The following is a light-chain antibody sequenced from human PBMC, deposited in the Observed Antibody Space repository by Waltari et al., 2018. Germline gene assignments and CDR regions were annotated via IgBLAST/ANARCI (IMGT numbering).Light chain of an antibody. CDR3: QQYNSYAET. J-gene: IGKJ1*01. CDR1: QSISSW. CDR2: KAS. V-gene: IGKV1-5*03. Sequence: DIQMTQSPSTLSASVGDRVTITCRASQSISSWLAWYQQKPGKAPKLLIYKASSLESGVPSRFGGSGSVTEFTLTISSLQPDDFATYYCQQYNSYAETFGQGTKVEIK.